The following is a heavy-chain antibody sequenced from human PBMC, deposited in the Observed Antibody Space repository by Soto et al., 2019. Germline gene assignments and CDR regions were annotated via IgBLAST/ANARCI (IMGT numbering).Heavy chain of an antibody. J-gene: IGHJ4*02. Sequence: VHLVESGGGLVQPGGSLGLSCAGSGFTFSDFRMHSVRQAPGKGLVWVSRINNDGSSTDYADSVRGRFTISRDNSRNTLSRQMNSLRAEDTAVYYCARGGWAGAENWGQGTLVTVSS. V-gene: IGHV3-74*01. D-gene: IGHD6-19*01. CDR3: ARGGWAGAEN. CDR1: GFTFSDFR. CDR2: INNDGSST.